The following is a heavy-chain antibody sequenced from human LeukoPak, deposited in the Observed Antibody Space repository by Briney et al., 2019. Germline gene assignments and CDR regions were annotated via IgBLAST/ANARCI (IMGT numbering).Heavy chain of an antibody. V-gene: IGHV4-34*01. CDR3: ARDPHYDSSGYYRGY. Sequence: GSLRLSCAASGFTFSSYSMNWVRQAPGKGLEWIGEINHSGSTNYNPSLKSRVTISVDTSKNQFSLKLSSVTAADTAVYYCARDPHYDSSGYYRGYWGQGTLVTVSS. D-gene: IGHD3-22*01. CDR2: INHSGST. J-gene: IGHJ4*02. CDR1: GFTFSSYS.